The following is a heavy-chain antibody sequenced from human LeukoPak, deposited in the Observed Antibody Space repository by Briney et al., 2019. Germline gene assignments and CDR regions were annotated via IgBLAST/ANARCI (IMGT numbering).Heavy chain of an antibody. CDR1: GFTFDDFA. J-gene: IGHJ1*01. CDR2: INWKSDAI. V-gene: IGHV3-9*01. Sequence: SLRLSCAASGFTFDDFAMHWVRQGPGRGLEWVSGINWKSDAIGYADSVRGRFTISRDNAKHSLHLQMNSLRVEDTAVYYCTKRTRGGRQFDVWGQGPLVIVFS. CDR3: TKRTRGGRQFDV. D-gene: IGHD3-9*01.